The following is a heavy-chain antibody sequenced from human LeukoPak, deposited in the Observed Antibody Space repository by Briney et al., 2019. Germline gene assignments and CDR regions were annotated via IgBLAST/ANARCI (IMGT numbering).Heavy chain of an antibody. Sequence: ASVKVSCKASGYTFTSYGINWVRQAPGQGLEWMGWISAYNGNTNYAQKFQGRVTMTTDTSTSTAYMELRSLRSDDTAVYYCASAVGATRGINAFDIWGQGTMVTVSS. CDR2: ISAYNGNT. D-gene: IGHD1-26*01. J-gene: IGHJ3*02. CDR1: GYTFTSYG. CDR3: ASAVGATRGINAFDI. V-gene: IGHV1-18*01.